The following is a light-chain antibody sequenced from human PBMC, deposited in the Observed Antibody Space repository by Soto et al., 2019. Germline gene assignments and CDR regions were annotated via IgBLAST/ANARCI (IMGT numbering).Light chain of an antibody. J-gene: IGKJ1*01. CDR1: QSISSY. CDR2: AAS. CDR3: QQRYSTPRT. V-gene: IGKV1-39*01. Sequence: DIPMTQSPSSLSASVGDRVTITCRASQSISSYLNWYQQKPGKAPKLLIYAASSLQSGVPSRFSGSGSGTDFTLTISSLQPEDCATYYCQQRYSTPRTFGQGTKVEIK.